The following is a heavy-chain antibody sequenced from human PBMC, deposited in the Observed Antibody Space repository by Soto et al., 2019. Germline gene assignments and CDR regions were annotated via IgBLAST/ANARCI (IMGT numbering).Heavy chain of an antibody. V-gene: IGHV4-61*01. CDR2: ISNSGIS. CDR1: GDSVTSVNYF. CDR3: ARGEGNYYYAYQFDT. D-gene: IGHD3-22*01. Sequence: PSETLSLTCAVSGDSVTSVNYFWTWIRQPPGGGLEWIGYISNSGISKYNPSLKSRVAMSQDTSKNQFSLNLHSVTAADTAVYFCARGEGNYYYAYQFDTCGQGALVTVSS. J-gene: IGHJ4*02.